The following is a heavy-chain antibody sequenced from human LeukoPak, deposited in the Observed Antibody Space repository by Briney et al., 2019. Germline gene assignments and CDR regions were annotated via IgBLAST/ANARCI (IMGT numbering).Heavy chain of an antibody. CDR2: IYTSGST. V-gene: IGHV4-4*09. CDR3: ARHSRHYYDSSGYYYDY. Sequence: SETLSLTCTVSGGSISSYYWSWIRQPPGKGLEWIGYIYTSGSTNYNPSLKSRVTISVDMSKNQFSLKLSSVTAADTAVYYCARHSRHYYDSSGYYYDYWGQGTLVTVSS. J-gene: IGHJ4*02. D-gene: IGHD3-22*01. CDR1: GGSISSYY.